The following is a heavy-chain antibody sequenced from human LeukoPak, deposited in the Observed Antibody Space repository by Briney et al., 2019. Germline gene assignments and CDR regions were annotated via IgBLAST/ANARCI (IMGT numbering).Heavy chain of an antibody. CDR1: GFTFSNYW. J-gene: IGHJ4*02. V-gene: IGHV3-7*05. CDR3: ARAPEGSTVVTIFDF. Sequence: GGSLRLSCAASGFTFSNYWMSWVRQAPGKGLEWVANIKQDGSEKYYVDSVKGRFTISRDNAQNSLFLQMNSLRAEDTAVYYCARAPEGSTVVTIFDFWGQGTLVTVSS. D-gene: IGHD4-23*01. CDR2: IKQDGSEK.